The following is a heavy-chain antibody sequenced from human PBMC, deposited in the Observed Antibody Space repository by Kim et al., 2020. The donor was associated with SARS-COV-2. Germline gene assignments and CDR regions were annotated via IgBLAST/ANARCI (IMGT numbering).Heavy chain of an antibody. CDR3: AKDPLDWFGELLPLDY. CDR1: GFTFSSYA. D-gene: IGHD3-10*01. Sequence: GGSLRLSCAASGFTFSSYAMSWVRQAPGKGLEWVSAISGSGGSTYYADSVKGRFTISRDNSKNTLYLQMNSLRAEDTAVYYCAKDPLDWFGELLPLDYWGQGTLVTVSS. J-gene: IGHJ4*02. V-gene: IGHV3-23*01. CDR2: ISGSGGST.